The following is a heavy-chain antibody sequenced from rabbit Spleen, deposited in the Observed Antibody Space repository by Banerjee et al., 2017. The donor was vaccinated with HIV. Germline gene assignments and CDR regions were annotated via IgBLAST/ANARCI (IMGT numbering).Heavy chain of an antibody. V-gene: IGHV1S40*01. D-gene: IGHD6-1*01. Sequence: QSLEESGGDLVKPGASLTLTCTASGFSFSNNDYICWVRQAPGKGLEWISCIAGSSSDFTYSATWAKGRSIISKTSSTTVTLQMTSLTAADTATYFCARGADSDAWYHLNLWGQGPWSPS. CDR2: IAGSSSDFT. CDR1: GFSFSNNDY. J-gene: IGHJ4*01. CDR3: ARGADSDAWYHLNL.